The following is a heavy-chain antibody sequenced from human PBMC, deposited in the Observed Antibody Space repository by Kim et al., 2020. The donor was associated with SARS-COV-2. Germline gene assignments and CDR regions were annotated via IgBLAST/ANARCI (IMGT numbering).Heavy chain of an antibody. D-gene: IGHD6-19*01. CDR1: GGSISSSSYY. J-gene: IGHJ4*02. Sequence: SETLSLTCTVSGGSISSSSYYWGWIRQPPGKGLEWIGSIYYSGSTYYNPSLKSRVTISVDTSKNQFSLKLSSVTAADTAVYYCARVRLGPSYFDYWGQGTLVTVSS. CDR2: IYYSGST. V-gene: IGHV4-39*07. CDR3: ARVRLGPSYFDY.